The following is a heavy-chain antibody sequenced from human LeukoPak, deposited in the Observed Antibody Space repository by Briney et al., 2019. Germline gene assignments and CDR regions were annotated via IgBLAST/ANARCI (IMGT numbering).Heavy chain of an antibody. CDR1: GDSISSYS. CDR2: IYYGGST. CDR3: ARDLRFLEWLPDNWFDP. V-gene: IGHV4-59*01. J-gene: IGHJ5*02. D-gene: IGHD3-3*01. Sequence: SETLSLTCTVSGDSISSYSWSWIRQPPGKGLEWIGYIYYGGSTTYNPSLKSRVTISVDTSKNQFSLKLTSVTAADTAVYYCARDLRFLEWLPDNWFDPWGQGTLVTVSS.